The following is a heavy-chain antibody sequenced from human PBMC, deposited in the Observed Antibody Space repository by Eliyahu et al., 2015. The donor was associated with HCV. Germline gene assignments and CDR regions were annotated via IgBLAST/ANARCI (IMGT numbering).Heavy chain of an antibody. J-gene: IGHJ4*02. V-gene: IGHV3-66*02. CDR2: IYSGGST. CDR1: GFTVXSXY. D-gene: IGHD3-16*01. CDR3: AREAGRTNTWGSGWLRPTGKFDY. Sequence: EVQLVESGGGLVQPGGSLRLSCAASGFTVXSXYMSWVRQAPGKGLEWVSVIYSGGSTYYADSVKGRFTISRDNSKNTLYLQMNSLRAEDTAVYYCAREAGRTNTWGSGWLRPTGKFDYWGQGTLVTVSS.